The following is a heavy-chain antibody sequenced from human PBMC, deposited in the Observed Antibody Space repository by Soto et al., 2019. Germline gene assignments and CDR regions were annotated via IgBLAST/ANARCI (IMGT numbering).Heavy chain of an antibody. D-gene: IGHD6-6*01. CDR1: GFTFSSYW. CDR3: ASSSSFVDY. V-gene: IGHV3-7*01. Sequence: GGSLRLSCAASGFTFSSYWMTWVRQAPGKGLEWVANIKQDGSEKNYVDSVKGRFTISRDNAKNSLYLQMNSLRAEDTAVYYCASSSSFVDYWGQGTLVTVSS. CDR2: IKQDGSEK. J-gene: IGHJ4*02.